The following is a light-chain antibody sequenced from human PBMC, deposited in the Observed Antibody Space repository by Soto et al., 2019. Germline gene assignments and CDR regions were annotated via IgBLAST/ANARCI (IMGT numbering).Light chain of an antibody. J-gene: IGKJ4*01. CDR2: DAS. Sequence: IVLAPAPAPLSFSPGGKATLPCRGRQSVSSYLAWYQQKPGQAPRLLIYDASNRATGIPARFSGSGSGTDFTLTISSLEPEDFAVYYCQQRSNWPPELTFGGGTKVDIK. V-gene: IGKV3-11*01. CDR3: QQRSNWPPELT. CDR1: QSVSSY.